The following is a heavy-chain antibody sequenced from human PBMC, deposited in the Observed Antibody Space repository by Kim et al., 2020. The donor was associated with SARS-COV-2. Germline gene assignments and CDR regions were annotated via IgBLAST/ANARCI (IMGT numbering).Heavy chain of an antibody. D-gene: IGHD1-1*01. CDR2: IKSNTGGGTT. CDR1: GFTFTYAW. CDR3: NWQSPYCFDH. V-gene: IGHV3-15*01. Sequence: GGSLRLYCAASGFTFTYAWMSWVSQAPGKGPEWVGRIKSNTGGGTTDYSAPVRGRFSISRDDSQSSVYLHMNSLKNEDTAVYYCNWQSPYCFDHWGHGTLVTVSS. J-gene: IGHJ4*01.